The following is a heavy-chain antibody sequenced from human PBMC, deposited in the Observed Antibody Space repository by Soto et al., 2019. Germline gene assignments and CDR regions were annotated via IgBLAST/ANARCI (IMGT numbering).Heavy chain of an antibody. V-gene: IGHV4-31*03. CDR1: GGSISSGGYY. Sequence: SETLCLTCTVSGGSISSGGYYWSWIRQHPGKGLEWIGYIYYSGSTYYNPSLKSRVTISVDTSKNQFSLKLSSVTAADTAVYYCARGGGSYYYDSSGYRDIWGQGTMVTVSS. CDR2: IYYSGST. CDR3: ARGGGSYYYDSSGYRDI. J-gene: IGHJ3*02. D-gene: IGHD3-22*01.